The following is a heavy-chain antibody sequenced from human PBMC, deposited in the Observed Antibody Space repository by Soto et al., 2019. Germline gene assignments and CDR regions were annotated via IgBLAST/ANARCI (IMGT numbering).Heavy chain of an antibody. D-gene: IGHD2-15*01. CDR2: INHSGST. J-gene: IGHJ6*02. Sequence: PSETLSLTCAVYGGSFSGYYWSWIRQPPGKGLEWIGEINHSGSTNYNPSLKSRVTISVDTSKNQFSLKLSSVTAADTAVYYCARDLDRYGYCSGGSCYFPQRRDYGMDVWGQGTTVTVSS. CDR1: GGSFSGYY. V-gene: IGHV4-34*01. CDR3: ARDLDRYGYCSGGSCYFPQRRDYGMDV.